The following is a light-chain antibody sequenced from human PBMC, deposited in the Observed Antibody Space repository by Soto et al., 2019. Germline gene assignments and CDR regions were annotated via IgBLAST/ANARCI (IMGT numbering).Light chain of an antibody. CDR3: CSSAGSYSYI. V-gene: IGLV2-11*01. CDR1: SSDVGDYTS. Sequence: QSALTQPRSVSGSPGQSVTISCTGTSSDVGDYTSVSWYQHLPGKAPQLIIYDVSQRPSGVPDRFSASKSGNTASLTISGLQAEDEADYYCCSSAGSYSYIFGSGTKLTVL. J-gene: IGLJ2*01. CDR2: DVS.